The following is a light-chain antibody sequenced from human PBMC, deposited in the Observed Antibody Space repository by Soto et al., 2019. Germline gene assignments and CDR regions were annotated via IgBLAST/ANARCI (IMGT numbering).Light chain of an antibody. J-gene: IGLJ2*01. Sequence: QAVVTQSPSASASLGASVKLTCTLSSGHSSYAIAWHQQQPEKGPRYLMKLNSDGSHSKGDGIPDRFSGSSSGAERYLTISSRQSEDEADYYCQTWGTGINVVFGGGTKLTVL. V-gene: IGLV4-69*01. CDR1: SGHSSYA. CDR2: LNSDGSH. CDR3: QTWGTGINVV.